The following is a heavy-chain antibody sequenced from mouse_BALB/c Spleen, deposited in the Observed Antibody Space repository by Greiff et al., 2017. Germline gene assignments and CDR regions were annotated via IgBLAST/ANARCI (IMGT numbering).Heavy chain of an antibody. J-gene: IGHJ4*01. CDR1: GFTFSSYA. V-gene: IGHV5-6-5*01. CDR3: AREERYYAMDY. CDR2: ISSGGST. Sequence: EVKLVESGGGLVKPGGSLKLSCAASGFTFSSYAMSWVRQTPEKRLEWVASISSGGSTFYPDSVKGRFTISRDNARNILYLQMSSLRSEDTAMYYCAREERYYAMDYWGQGTSVTVSS.